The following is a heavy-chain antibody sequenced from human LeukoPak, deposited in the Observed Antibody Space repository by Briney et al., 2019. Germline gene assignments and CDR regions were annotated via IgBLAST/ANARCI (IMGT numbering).Heavy chain of an antibody. D-gene: IGHD6-13*01. J-gene: IGHJ4*02. CDR3: ARRASLFSDSNWYAPLDY. CDR2: IIPNIGTP. Sequence: SVKVSCKASGGTFSSNEISWVRQAPGQGLEWMGRIIPNIGTPSYAQSFQGRVTISADKSTSTVYMELSSLTSEDTAVYFCARRASLFSDSNWYAPLDYWGQGTLVTVSS. CDR1: GGTFSSNE. V-gene: IGHV1-69*04.